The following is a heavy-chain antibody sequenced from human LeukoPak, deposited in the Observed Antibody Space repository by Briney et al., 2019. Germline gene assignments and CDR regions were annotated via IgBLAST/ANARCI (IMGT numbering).Heavy chain of an antibody. D-gene: IGHD6-13*01. Sequence: QTGRSLRLSCAASGFTFSSYAMHWVRPAPGKGLEWVAVISYDGSNKYYADSVRGRFTISRDNSKNTLYLQMSSLRAEDTAVYYCARIGRQQLVPVYWGQGTLVTVSS. CDR2: ISYDGSNK. CDR3: ARIGRQQLVPVY. J-gene: IGHJ4*02. CDR1: GFTFSSYA. V-gene: IGHV3-30*04.